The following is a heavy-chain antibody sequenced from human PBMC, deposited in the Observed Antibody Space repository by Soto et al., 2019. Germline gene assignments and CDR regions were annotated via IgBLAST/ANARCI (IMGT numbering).Heavy chain of an antibody. J-gene: IGHJ4*02. D-gene: IGHD6-6*01. CDR2: ITDTGGDT. CDR3: ARVPEAGRPLFDY. Sequence: GGSLRLSCVASGFTFGSRAMSWVRQAPGEGLEWVSTITDTGGDTKYADSVRGRFTISRDNSKNTLYLQLNSLRAEDTAVYYCARVPEAGRPLFDYWGQGALVTVSS. CDR1: GFTFGSRA. V-gene: IGHV3-23*01.